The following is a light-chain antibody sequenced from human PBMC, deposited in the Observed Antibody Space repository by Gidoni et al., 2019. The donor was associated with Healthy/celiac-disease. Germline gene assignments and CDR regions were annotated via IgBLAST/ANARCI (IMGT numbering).Light chain of an antibody. CDR2: GAS. J-gene: IGKJ2*04. CDR3: QQYGSSPECS. Sequence: IVLTQSPGTLSLSPGERATLSCRASQSVSSSYLAWYQQKPGQAPRLLIYGASSRATGIPDRFSGSGSGTDFTLTISRLEPEDFAVYYCQQYGSSPECSFXXXTKLEIK. V-gene: IGKV3-20*01. CDR1: QSVSSSY.